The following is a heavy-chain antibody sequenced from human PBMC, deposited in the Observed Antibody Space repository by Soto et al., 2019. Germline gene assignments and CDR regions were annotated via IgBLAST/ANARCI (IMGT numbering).Heavy chain of an antibody. V-gene: IGHV4-59*08. CDR2: IYYTGIT. Sequence: SETLSLTCTVSGASINNYRWTWIRQPPGKGLEWIAYIYYTGITNFNPSLKSLVTISMDTSKNQFSLKLRSVTAADTAVYFCATLRGLGVVSPYFDYWGQGLMVTVSS. CDR1: GASINNYR. D-gene: IGHD3-10*01. J-gene: IGHJ4*02. CDR3: ATLRGLGVVSPYFDY.